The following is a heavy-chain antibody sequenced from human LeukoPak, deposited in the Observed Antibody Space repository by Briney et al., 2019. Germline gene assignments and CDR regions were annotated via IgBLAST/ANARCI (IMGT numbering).Heavy chain of an antibody. V-gene: IGHV4-4*07. CDR3: ASSYYYDSSGYWYFDY. CDR2: IYTSGST. Sequence: SETLSLTCTVSGGSISSYYWSWIRQPAGKGLEWIGRIYTSGSTNYNPSLKSRVTMSVDTSKNQFSLKLSSVTAADTAVYYCASSYYYDSSGYWYFDYWGQGTLVTVSS. CDR1: GGSISSYY. D-gene: IGHD3-22*01. J-gene: IGHJ4*02.